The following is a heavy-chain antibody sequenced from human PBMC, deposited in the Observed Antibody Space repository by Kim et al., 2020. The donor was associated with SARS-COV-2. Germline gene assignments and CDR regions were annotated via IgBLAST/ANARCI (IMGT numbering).Heavy chain of an antibody. CDR3: AGADVLWSGYGMDV. Sequence: SETLSLTCNVSGGSFSRGHWSWVRQPPGKGLEWIGYFDYTGSTNYNPSLKSRATLSVDTFKNQFSLEVKSVTAGDTAIYYCAGADVLWSGYGMDVWGRGTTVTVSS. D-gene: IGHD3-3*01. CDR1: GGSFSRGH. J-gene: IGHJ6*02. CDR2: FDYTGST. V-gene: IGHV4-59*01.